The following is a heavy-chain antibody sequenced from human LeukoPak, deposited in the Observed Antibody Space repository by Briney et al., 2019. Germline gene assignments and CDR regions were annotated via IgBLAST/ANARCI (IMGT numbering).Heavy chain of an antibody. V-gene: IGHV4-30-4*01. CDR1: GGSISSGDYY. Sequence: SETLSLTCTVSGGSISSGDYYWSWIRQPPGKGLEWIGYIYYSGSTYYNPSLKSRVTISVDTSKNQFSLKLSSVTAADTAVYYCARDRGDYDSSGYYPGAFDIWGQGTMVTVSS. CDR3: ARDRGDYDSSGYYPGAFDI. J-gene: IGHJ3*02. D-gene: IGHD3-22*01. CDR2: IYYSGST.